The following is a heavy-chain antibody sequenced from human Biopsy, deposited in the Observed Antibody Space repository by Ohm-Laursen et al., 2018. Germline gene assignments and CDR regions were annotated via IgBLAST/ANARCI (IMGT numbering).Heavy chain of an antibody. CDR1: GDTFTTSE. CDR2: MNPDSGNT. D-gene: IGHD3-10*01. CDR3: ARADPPLFYYGSGSSNWFDP. Sequence: SSVKVSCKASGDTFTTSEINWVRQATGQGLEWMGWMNPDSGNTGYAQNFQGRVTMTRNTSISTAYMELSSLKSEDTAVYFCARADPPLFYYGSGSSNWFDPWGQGTLVTVSS. J-gene: IGHJ5*02. V-gene: IGHV1-8*02.